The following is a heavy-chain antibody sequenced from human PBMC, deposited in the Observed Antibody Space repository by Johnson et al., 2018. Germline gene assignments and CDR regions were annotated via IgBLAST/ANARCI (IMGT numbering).Heavy chain of an antibody. Sequence: QVQLVESGGGVVQPGRSLRLSCAASGFTFSSYGMHWVRQAPGEGLEWMAVISYDGSHKYYTDSVKGRFTISRVNSKNTLHLQMNSRRAEDTAVYYCASDSFLYYYDSSGYWMWAFDIWGQGTVVSVSS. J-gene: IGHJ3*02. CDR1: GFTFSSYG. D-gene: IGHD3-22*01. CDR3: ASDSFLYYYDSSGYWMWAFDI. CDR2: ISYDGSHK. V-gene: IGHV3-30*03.